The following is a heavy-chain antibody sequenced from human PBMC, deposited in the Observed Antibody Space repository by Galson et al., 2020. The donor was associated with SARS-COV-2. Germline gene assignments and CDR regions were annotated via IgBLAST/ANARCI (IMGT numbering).Heavy chain of an antibody. D-gene: IGHD3-3*01. V-gene: IGHV1-2*02. CDR1: GYTFTGYY. CDR2: INPNNGGT. CDR3: ARDYDLRDCYYYGMDV. J-gene: IGHJ6*02. Sequence: ASVKVSCKASGYTFTGYYMHWVRQAPGQGLEGMGWINPNNGGTNYAQKFQGRVTMTRDTSISTAYMELSRLRSDDTAVYYCARDYDLRDCYYYGMDVWGQGTTVTVSS.